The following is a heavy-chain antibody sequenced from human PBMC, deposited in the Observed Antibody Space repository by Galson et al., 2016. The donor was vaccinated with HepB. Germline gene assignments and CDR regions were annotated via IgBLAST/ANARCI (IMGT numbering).Heavy chain of an antibody. V-gene: IGHV3-30*03. CDR2: ISYDGKSE. Sequence: SLRLSCAASGFTFSTYGMHWVRQAPGKGLEWVALISYDGKSESYADSVKGRVTISRDNSKNTLYLQMHSLTAADTAVYYCARDRGRDYGAYDWFDSWGQGILVTVSS. CDR1: GFTFSTYG. CDR3: ARDRGRDYGAYDWFDS. J-gene: IGHJ5*01. D-gene: IGHD4-17*01.